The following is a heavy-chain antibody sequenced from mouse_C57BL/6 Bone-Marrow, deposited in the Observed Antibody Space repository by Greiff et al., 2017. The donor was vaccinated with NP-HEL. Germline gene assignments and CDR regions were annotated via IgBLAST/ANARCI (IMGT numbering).Heavy chain of an antibody. V-gene: IGHV6-3*01. CDR2: IRLKSDNYAT. D-gene: IGHD2-2*01. CDR3: TGRREVWLRRYFDY. J-gene: IGHJ2*01. CDR1: GFTFSNYW. Sequence: EVQLVESGGGLVQPGGSMKLSCVASGFTFSNYWMNWVRQSPEKGLEWVAQIRLKSDNYATHYAESVKGRFTISRDDSKSSVYLQMNNLRAEDTGIYYCTGRREVWLRRYFDYWGQGTTLTVSS.